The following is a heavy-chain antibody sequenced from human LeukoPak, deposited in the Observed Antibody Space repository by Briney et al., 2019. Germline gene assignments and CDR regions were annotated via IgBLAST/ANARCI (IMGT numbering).Heavy chain of an antibody. CDR1: GYTFTSYG. Sequence: ASVKVSCKASGYTFTSYGISWVQQAPGQGLEWMGWISAYNGNTNYAQKLQGRVTMTTDTSTSTAYMELRSLRSDDTAVYYCARDPGEYSSSWYEDSAYFDYWGQGTLVTVSS. D-gene: IGHD6-13*01. CDR2: ISAYNGNT. CDR3: ARDPGEYSSSWYEDSAYFDY. J-gene: IGHJ4*02. V-gene: IGHV1-18*01.